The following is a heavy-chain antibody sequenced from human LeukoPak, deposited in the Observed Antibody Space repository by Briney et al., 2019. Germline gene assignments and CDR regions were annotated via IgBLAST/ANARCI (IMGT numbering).Heavy chain of an antibody. Sequence: PSETLSLTCAVYGGSFSGYYWSWIRQPPGKGLEWIGEINHSGSTNYNPSLKSRVTISVDTSKNQFSLKLSSVTAADTAVYYCARGMRGYCSGGSCSYYYYYYMDVWGKGTMVTVSS. J-gene: IGHJ6*03. CDR3: ARGMRGYCSGGSCSYYYYYYMDV. D-gene: IGHD2-15*01. V-gene: IGHV4-34*01. CDR1: GGSFSGYY. CDR2: INHSGST.